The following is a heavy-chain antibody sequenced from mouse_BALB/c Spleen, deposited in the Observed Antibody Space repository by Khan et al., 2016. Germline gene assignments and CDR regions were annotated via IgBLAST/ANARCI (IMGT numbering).Heavy chain of an antibody. V-gene: IGHV4-1*02. CDR2: INPDSRTI. D-gene: IGHD1-1*01. Sequence: EVKLLESGGGLVQPGGSLKLSCVDSGFDFRRYWMSWVRQAPGKGLEWIGEINPDSRTINYSPSLKDKFTISRDNAKRKLYLQMSKVRSEDTALYYCARAGYYGYLVYWGQGTLASVSA. CDR1: GFDFRRYW. J-gene: IGHJ3*01. CDR3: ARAGYYGYLVY.